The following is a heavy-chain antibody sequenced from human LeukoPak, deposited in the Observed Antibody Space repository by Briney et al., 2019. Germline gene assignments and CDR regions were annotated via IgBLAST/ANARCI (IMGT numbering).Heavy chain of an antibody. J-gene: IGHJ4*02. CDR2: ISAYNGNT. CDR3: ARRYCSSTSCYSIDY. V-gene: IGHV1-18*01. CDR1: GYTFTHHG. D-gene: IGHD2-2*01. Sequence: ASVRVSCKASGYTFTHHGISWVRQAPGQGLEWMGWISAYNGNTNYAQKLQGRVTMTTDTSTSTAYMELRSLRSDDTAVYYCARRYCSSTSCYSIDYWGQGTLVTVSS.